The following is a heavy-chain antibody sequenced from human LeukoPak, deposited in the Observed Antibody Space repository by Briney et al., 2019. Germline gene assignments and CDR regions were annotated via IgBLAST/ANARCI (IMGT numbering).Heavy chain of an antibody. Sequence: GGSLRLSCAASGFTFNYYSMNWVRQAPGKGLEWVSSISHIGSYIYYSDSVKGRFTISRDNAKNSLYLQMNSLRAEDTAVYFCARDWGSWDFDFWGQGTLVTVSS. V-gene: IGHV3-21*01. J-gene: IGHJ4*02. CDR2: ISHIGSYI. D-gene: IGHD6-13*01. CDR3: ARDWGSWDFDF. CDR1: GFTFNYYS.